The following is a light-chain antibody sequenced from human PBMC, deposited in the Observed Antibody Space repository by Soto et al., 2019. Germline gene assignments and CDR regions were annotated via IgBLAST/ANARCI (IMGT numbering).Light chain of an antibody. J-gene: IGLJ3*02. Sequence: QSALTQPPSASGSPGQSVTISCTGTSSDVGGYKYVSWYQQHQGKAPKLMIYEVSKRPSGVPDRFSGSKSGNTASLTVSGLQAEDEADYYCSSYAGSILGVFGGGTKVTVL. CDR1: SSDVGGYKY. CDR3: SSYAGSILGV. CDR2: EVS. V-gene: IGLV2-8*01.